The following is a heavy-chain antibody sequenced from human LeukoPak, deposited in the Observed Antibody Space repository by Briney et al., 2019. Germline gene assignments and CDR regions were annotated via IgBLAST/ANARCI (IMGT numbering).Heavy chain of an antibody. J-gene: IGHJ6*02. V-gene: IGHV1-69*04. CDR2: IIPIFGIA. Sequence: SVKVSCKASGGTFSSYAIGWVRQAPGQGLEWMGRIIPIFGIANYAQKFQGRVTITADKSTSTAYMELSSLRSEDTAVYYCARLVPTTVVTPGYYYGMDVWGQGTTVTVSS. CDR3: ARLVPTTVVTPGYYYGMDV. CDR1: GGTFSSYA. D-gene: IGHD4-23*01.